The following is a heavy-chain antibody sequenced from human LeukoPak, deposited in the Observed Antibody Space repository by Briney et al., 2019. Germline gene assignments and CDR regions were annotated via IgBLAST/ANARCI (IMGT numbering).Heavy chain of an antibody. V-gene: IGHV3-9*01. D-gene: IGHD3-22*01. J-gene: IGHJ4*02. CDR3: VKDRYFYDSGSKAN. CDR2: ISWNSGII. Sequence: GGSLRLSCVASGFPFDDYGMFWVRQNPGKGLEWISGISWNSGIIVYADSVKGRFTIFRDNAKNSLFLQMNSLRVEDTAVYYCVKDRYFYDSGSKANWGQGTLVTVSS. CDR1: GFPFDDYG.